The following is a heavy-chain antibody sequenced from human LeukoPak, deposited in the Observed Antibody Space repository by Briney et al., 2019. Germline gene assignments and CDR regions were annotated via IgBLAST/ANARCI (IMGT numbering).Heavy chain of an antibody. Sequence: PGGSLRLSCAASGFTFSTYSMKWVRQALGKGLEWLSSISSGSTAIYYADSVKGRFTISRDNAKNSLYLQMNSLRDEDTAIYYCARDPSDVWGQGTTVTVSS. CDR1: GFTFSTYS. CDR2: ISSGSTAI. V-gene: IGHV3-48*02. CDR3: ARDPSDV. J-gene: IGHJ6*02.